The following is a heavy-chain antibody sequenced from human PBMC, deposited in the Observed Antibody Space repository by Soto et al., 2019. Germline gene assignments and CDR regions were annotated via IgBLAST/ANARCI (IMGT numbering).Heavy chain of an antibody. CDR2: IKPDESEK. CDR1: GFTFSDSW. J-gene: IGHJ5*02. V-gene: IGHV3-7*01. Sequence: EVQLVVSGGGLVQPGGSLRLSCTASGFTFSDSWMTWVRQVPGKGLEWVARIKPDESEKKYADSVNGRFSISRDNAKNSMYLQMDSLRGEDTAVYYCVRGGSNYASWGQGTLVTVSS. CDR3: VRGGSNYAS. D-gene: IGHD4-4*01.